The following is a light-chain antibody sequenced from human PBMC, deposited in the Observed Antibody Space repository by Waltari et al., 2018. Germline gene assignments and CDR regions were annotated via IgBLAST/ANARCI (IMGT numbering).Light chain of an antibody. J-gene: IGLJ3*02. Sequence: QSALTQPASVSGSPGQSITISCTGTSDDVGGYNLVSWYQQSSGKAPKLIIYEVHKLPSWVCSRFSASRSGNTASLTISGLQSEDEANYYCCSYAGTTSWVFGGGTKVTVL. CDR2: EVH. V-gene: IGLV2-23*02. CDR1: SDDVGGYNL. CDR3: CSYAGTTSWV.